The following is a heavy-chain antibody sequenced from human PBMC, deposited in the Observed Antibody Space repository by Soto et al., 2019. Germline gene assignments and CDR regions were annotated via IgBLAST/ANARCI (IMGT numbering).Heavy chain of an antibody. D-gene: IGHD1-26*01. CDR3: ARDSYKKDYYYMDV. Sequence: GGSLRLSCAASGFTFSSYGMHWVRQAPGKGLEWVAVIWYDGSNKYYADSVKGRFTISRDNSKNTLYLQMNSLRAEDTAVYYCARDSYKKDYYYMDVWGKGTTVTVSS. CDR2: IWYDGSNK. V-gene: IGHV3-33*01. CDR1: GFTFSSYG. J-gene: IGHJ6*03.